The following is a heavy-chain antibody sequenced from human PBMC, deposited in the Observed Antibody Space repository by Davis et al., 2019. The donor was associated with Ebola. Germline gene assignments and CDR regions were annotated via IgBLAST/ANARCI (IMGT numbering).Heavy chain of an antibody. J-gene: IGHJ5*02. CDR3: ARGRYSSYGWFDP. CDR1: GGSISSGGYY. Sequence: MPSETLSLTCTVSGGSISSGGYYWSWIRQHPGKGLEWIGYIYYSGSTYYNPSLKSRVTISVDTSKNQFSLKLSSVTAADTAVYYCARGRYSSYGWFDPWGQGTLVTVSS. CDR2: IYYSGST. V-gene: IGHV4-31*03. D-gene: IGHD6-13*01.